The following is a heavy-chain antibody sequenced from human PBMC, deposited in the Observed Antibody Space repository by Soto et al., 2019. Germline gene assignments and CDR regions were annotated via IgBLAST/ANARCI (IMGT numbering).Heavy chain of an antibody. J-gene: IGHJ6*03. Sequence: SETLSLTCTVSGGSISSGGYYWSWIRQHPGKGLEWIGYIYYSGSTNYNPSLKSRVTISVDTSKNQFSLKLSSVTAADTAVYYCGRGKNGNYFSSHYYYFSYMAFWGKGTTVTVS. D-gene: IGHD4-4*01. V-gene: IGHV4-61*08. CDR2: IYYSGST. CDR3: GRGKNGNYFSSHYYYFSYMAF. CDR1: GGSISSGGYY.